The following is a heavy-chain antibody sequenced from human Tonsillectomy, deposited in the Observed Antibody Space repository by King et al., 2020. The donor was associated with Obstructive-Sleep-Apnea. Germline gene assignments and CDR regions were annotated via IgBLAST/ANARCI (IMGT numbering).Heavy chain of an antibody. V-gene: IGHV3-30*18. CDR2: ISYDGSNK. J-gene: IGHJ6*02. CDR1: GFTFSSYG. CDR3: AKAGSGHMDV. Sequence: QLVQSGGGVVQPGRSLRLSCAASGFTFSSYGMHWVRQAPGKGLEWVAVISYDGSNKYYADSVKGRFTISRDNSKNTLYLQMNSLRAEEQAVYYCAKAGSGHMDVWGQGTTVTVSS.